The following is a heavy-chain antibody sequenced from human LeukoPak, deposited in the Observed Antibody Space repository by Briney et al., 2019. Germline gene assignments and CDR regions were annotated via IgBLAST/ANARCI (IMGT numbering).Heavy chain of an antibody. CDR2: ITGSGVST. D-gene: IGHD3-16*01. J-gene: IGHJ3*02. CDR3: PKVMGSDKGWAFDI. V-gene: IGHV3-23*01. CDR1: GFTFGSYA. Sequence: GSLRLSCAASGFTFGSYAMSWVRQAPGKGLEWVSAITGSGVSTHYADSVKGRFTISRDNSKDSLYLQMSSLRAEDTAVYYCPKVMGSDKGWAFDIWGQGTMVTVSS.